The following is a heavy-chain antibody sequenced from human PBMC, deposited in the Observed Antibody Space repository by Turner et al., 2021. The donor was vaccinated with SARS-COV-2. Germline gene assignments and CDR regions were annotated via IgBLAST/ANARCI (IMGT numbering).Heavy chain of an antibody. J-gene: IGHJ6*02. CDR2: INHSGST. CDR3: ARGIKGVLMSGSYYYYGMDV. CDR1: GGSLSGYY. V-gene: IGHV4-34*01. D-gene: IGHD1-26*01. Sequence: QVQLQQWGAGLLKPSETLSLTCAVSGGSLSGYYWSWIRQPPGKGVEWIGEINHSGSTNYNPSLKSRVTISVDTSKNQFSLKLSSVTAADTAVYYCARGIKGVLMSGSYYYYGMDVWGQGTTVTVSS.